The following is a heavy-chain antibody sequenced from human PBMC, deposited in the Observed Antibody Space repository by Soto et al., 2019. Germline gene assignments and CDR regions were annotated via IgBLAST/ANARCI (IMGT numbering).Heavy chain of an antibody. CDR3: ASGSSGWYRAFDI. J-gene: IGHJ3*02. Sequence: ASVKVSCKASGYTFTGYYMHWVRQAPGQGLEWMGWINPNSGSTNYAQKLQGRVTMTTDTSTSTAYMELRSLRSDDTAVYYCASGSSGWYRAFDIWGQGTMVTVSS. CDR2: INPNSGST. CDR1: GYTFTGYY. V-gene: IGHV1-2*02. D-gene: IGHD6-19*01.